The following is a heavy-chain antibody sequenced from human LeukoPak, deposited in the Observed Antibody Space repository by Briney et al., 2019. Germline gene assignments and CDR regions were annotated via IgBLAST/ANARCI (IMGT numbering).Heavy chain of an antibody. CDR1: GFTFSDYY. J-gene: IGHJ4*02. CDR2: ISSSGSTI. CDR3: ARDGVLEYYDILTGYYTPFDY. V-gene: IGHV3-11*01. D-gene: IGHD3-9*01. Sequence: PGGSLRLSCAASGFTFSDYYMSWIRQAPGKGLEWVSYISSSGSTIYYADSVKGRFTISRDNAKNSLYLQMNSLRAEDTAVYYCARDGVLEYYDILTGYYTPFDYWGQGTLVTVSS.